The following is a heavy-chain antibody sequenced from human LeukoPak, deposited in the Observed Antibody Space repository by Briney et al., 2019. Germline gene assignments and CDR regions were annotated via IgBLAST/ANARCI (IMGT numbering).Heavy chain of an antibody. Sequence: HGGGSVRLSCAASGFTFSSYGFHWARQAPGKGLEWVAVIWSDGSYKYYADSVKGRFTISRDNAKNTLYLQMNSLRAEDTAVYYCARVRYNWNDGRFYYYYGMDVWGQETRVTFSS. D-gene: IGHD1-1*01. CDR3: ARVRYNWNDGRFYYYYGMDV. CDR1: GFTFSSYG. CDR2: IWSDGSYK. V-gene: IGHV3-33*01. J-gene: IGHJ6*02.